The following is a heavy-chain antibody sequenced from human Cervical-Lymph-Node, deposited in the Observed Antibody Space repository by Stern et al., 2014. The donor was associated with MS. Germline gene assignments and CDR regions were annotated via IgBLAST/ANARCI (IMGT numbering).Heavy chain of an antibody. CDR2: VHYSGTT. CDR3: AGSGTYYPDY. D-gene: IGHD3-3*01. V-gene: IGHV4-59*08. CDR1: GGSISSYY. J-gene: IGHJ4*02. Sequence: VQLVESGPGLVKPSETLSLTCSVSGGSISSYYWNWIRQPPGKGLEWIANVHYSGTTNYNPSLKSPVNILPKTSLNKISLQLTSVTAADTAVYYCAGSGTYYPDYWGQGILVTVSS.